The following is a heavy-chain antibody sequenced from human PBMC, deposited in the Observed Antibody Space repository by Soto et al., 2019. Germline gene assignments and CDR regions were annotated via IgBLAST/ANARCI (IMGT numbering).Heavy chain of an antibody. CDR2: ISGSGGDT. CDR3: AKAREYSRGLVGYFDY. J-gene: IGHJ4*02. V-gene: IGHV3-23*01. Sequence: EVQLLESGGGWVQPGGSLRLSWAASGFTFSRYGMSWVRQPPGKGLEWVSAISGSGGDTYYADSVKGRFTISRDNSKNTLYLQMSSLRAEDTAVYYCAKAREYSRGLVGYFDYWGQGTLVSVSS. CDR1: GFTFSRYG. D-gene: IGHD6-6*01.